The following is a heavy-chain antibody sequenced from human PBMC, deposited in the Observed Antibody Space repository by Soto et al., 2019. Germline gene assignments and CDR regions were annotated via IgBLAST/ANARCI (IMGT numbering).Heavy chain of an antibody. J-gene: IGHJ4*02. Sequence: SETLSLTCTVSGDSISNYYWSWIRQPAGKGMEWILSIYTTGSTNYNTSLKSRVTMSVDTSKNQFSLKLDSVTAADTAVYYCAIARLISHSSFGFDXSGQETFVSVS. D-gene: IGHD3-16*01. CDR2: IYTTGST. CDR1: GDSISNYY. V-gene: IGHV4-4*07. CDR3: AIARLISHSSFGFDX.